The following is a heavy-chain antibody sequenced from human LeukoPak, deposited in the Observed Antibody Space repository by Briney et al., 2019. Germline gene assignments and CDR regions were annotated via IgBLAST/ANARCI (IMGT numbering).Heavy chain of an antibody. D-gene: IGHD1-1*01. CDR2: TYYRSKRYN. CDR3: AREHQLVFDY. J-gene: IGHJ4*02. CDR1: GDTVSGNSVA. V-gene: IGHV6-1*01. Sequence: SQTLSLTCAISGDTVSGNSVAWNWIRQSPSRGLEWLGRTYYRSKRYNDYPVSVKSRMIINPDTSTNQFSLQLNSVTPEDTAVYYCAREHQLVFDYWGQGTLVTVSS.